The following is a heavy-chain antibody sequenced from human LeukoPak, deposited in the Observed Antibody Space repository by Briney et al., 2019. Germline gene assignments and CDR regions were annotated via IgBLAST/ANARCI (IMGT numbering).Heavy chain of an antibody. CDR3: ATDIPWFDP. Sequence: PSETLSLTCTVSGGSISSYYWSWIRQPAGKGLEWIGRISASGSTNYAPSLRSRVTMSVDTSTKQFSLKLTSVTAADTAVYYCATDIPWFDPWGRGTLVTVSS. V-gene: IGHV4-4*07. CDR2: ISASGST. CDR1: GGSISSYY. J-gene: IGHJ5*02.